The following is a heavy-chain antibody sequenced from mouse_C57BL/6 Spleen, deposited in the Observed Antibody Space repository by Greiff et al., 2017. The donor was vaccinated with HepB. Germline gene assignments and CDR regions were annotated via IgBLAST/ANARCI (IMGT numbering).Heavy chain of an antibody. CDR1: GFTFSSYG. V-gene: IGHV5-6*02. CDR2: ISSGGSYT. Sequence: EVMLVESGGDLVKPGGSLKLSCAASGFTFSSYGMSWVRQTPDKRLEWVATISSGGSYTYYPDSVKGRFTISRDNAKNTLYLQMSSLKSEDTAMYYCARQSSSQSYFDYWGQGTTLTVSS. D-gene: IGHD1-1*01. J-gene: IGHJ2*01. CDR3: ARQSSSQSYFDY.